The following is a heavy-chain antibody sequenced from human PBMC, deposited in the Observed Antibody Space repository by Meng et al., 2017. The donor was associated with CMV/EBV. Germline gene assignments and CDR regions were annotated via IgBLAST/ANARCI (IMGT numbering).Heavy chain of an antibody. V-gene: IGHV3-48*03. Sequence: GGSLRLSCAASGFTLSSYEMNWVRQAPGKGLEWIAYIGDSGRTLYYADSVKGRFTISRDNSKNTLYLQMNSLRAKDTAVYYCASDGGQYDYWGQGTLVTVSS. D-gene: IGHD4-23*01. CDR1: GFTLSSYE. CDR3: ASDGGQYDY. J-gene: IGHJ4*02. CDR2: IGDSGRTL.